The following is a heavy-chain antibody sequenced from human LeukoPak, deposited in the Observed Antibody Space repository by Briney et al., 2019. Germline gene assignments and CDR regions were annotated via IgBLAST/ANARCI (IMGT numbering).Heavy chain of an antibody. Sequence: GGSLRLSCAASGFTFSSYWMSWVRQAPGKGLEWVANIKQDGSEKYYVDSVKGRFTISRDNAKNSLYLQMNSLRAEDTAVYYCARDLRGNGWFGELSPYYYGMDVWGQGTTVTVSS. CDR2: IKQDGSEK. V-gene: IGHV3-7*01. J-gene: IGHJ6*02. CDR3: ARDLRGNGWFGELSPYYYGMDV. D-gene: IGHD3-10*01. CDR1: GFTFSSYW.